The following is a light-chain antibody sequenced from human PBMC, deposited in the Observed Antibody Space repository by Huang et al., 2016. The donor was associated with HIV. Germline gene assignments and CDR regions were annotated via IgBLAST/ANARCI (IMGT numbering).Light chain of an antibody. CDR2: AAS. Sequence: DIQMTQSPSSLSASVGDRVTITCRASESIDRYLHWFQQKTGKAPKLLIYAASHLQSGVPSRFSGSGSGSDFTLTINGLQSEDLATYYCQKSYGTLTFGQGTKVEIK. V-gene: IGKV1-39*01. J-gene: IGKJ2*01. CDR1: ESIDRY. CDR3: QKSYGTLT.